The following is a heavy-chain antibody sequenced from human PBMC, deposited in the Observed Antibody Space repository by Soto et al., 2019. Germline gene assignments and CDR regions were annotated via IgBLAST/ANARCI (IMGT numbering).Heavy chain of an antibody. D-gene: IGHD6-19*01. Sequence: QVQLVQSGAEVKKPGSSVKVSCKASGGTFSSYAISWVRQAPGQGLEWMGGIISIFGTANYAQKFQGRVTITADKSTSTAYMELSSLRSEDTAVYYCARGTRAVAGTDYGMDVWGQGTTVTVSS. CDR2: IISIFGTA. V-gene: IGHV1-69*06. J-gene: IGHJ6*02. CDR1: GGTFSSYA. CDR3: ARGTRAVAGTDYGMDV.